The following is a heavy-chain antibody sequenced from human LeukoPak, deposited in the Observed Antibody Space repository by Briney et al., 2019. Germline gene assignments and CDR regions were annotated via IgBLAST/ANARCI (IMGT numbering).Heavy chain of an antibody. CDR2: IKSKTDGGTT. D-gene: IGHD3-9*01. J-gene: IGHJ4*02. Sequence: GGSLRLSCAASGFTFSNAWMSWVRQAPGKGLEWVGRIKSKTDGGTTDYAAPVKGRFTISRDDSKNTLYLQMNSLKTEDTAVYYCTTDQWQERVLTYYDILTGYYNAHLFDYWGQGTLVTVSS. CDR1: GFTFSNAW. V-gene: IGHV3-15*01. CDR3: TTDQWQERVLTYYDILTGYYNAHLFDY.